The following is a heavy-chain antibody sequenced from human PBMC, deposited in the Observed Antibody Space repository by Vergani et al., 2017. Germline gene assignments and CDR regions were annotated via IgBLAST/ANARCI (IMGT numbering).Heavy chain of an antibody. D-gene: IGHD2-2*01. Sequence: QVQLVQSGAEVKKPGASVKVFCKASGYTFTGYYMHWVRQAPGQGLEWMGWINPNSGGTNYAQKFQGRVTMTRDTSISTAYMELSSLRSEDTAMYYCALAESSTSCINSVCITPETGSWFDPWGQGTLVTVSS. CDR1: GYTFTGYY. V-gene: IGHV1-2*02. CDR3: ALAESSTSCINSVCITPETGSWFDP. CDR2: INPNSGGT. J-gene: IGHJ5*02.